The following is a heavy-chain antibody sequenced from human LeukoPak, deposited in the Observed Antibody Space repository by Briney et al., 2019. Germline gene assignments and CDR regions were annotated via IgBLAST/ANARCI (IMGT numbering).Heavy chain of an antibody. Sequence: GGSLRLSCVASGLPISDFAMHWVRQAPGKGLEWVSLISGDGVSTFYADSVKGRFSISRDNSKNSLYLEMTSLRTEDAAMYYCAKESGKFDYWGQGTLVAVSS. J-gene: IGHJ4*02. CDR3: AKESGKFDY. V-gene: IGHV3-43*02. CDR1: GLPISDFA. CDR2: ISGDGVST.